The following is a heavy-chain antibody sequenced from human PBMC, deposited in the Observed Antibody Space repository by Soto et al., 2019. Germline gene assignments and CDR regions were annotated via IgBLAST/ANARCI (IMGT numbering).Heavy chain of an antibody. CDR3: ARTDDFWSGYWASYGMDV. V-gene: IGHV3-74*01. CDR1: GFTFSSYW. Sequence: GGSLRLSCAASGFTFSSYWMHWVCQAPGKGLVWVSRINSDGSSTSYADSVKGRFTISRDNAKNTLYLQMNSLRAEDTAVYYCARTDDFWSGYWASYGMDVWGQGTTVTVSS. J-gene: IGHJ6*02. CDR2: INSDGSST. D-gene: IGHD3-3*01.